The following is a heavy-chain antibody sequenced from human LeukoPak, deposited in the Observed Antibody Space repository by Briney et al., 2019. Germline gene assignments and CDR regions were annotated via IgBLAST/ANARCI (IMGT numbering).Heavy chain of an antibody. Sequence: GGSLRLSCAASGFTFSGYYMTWIRQAPGKGLEWVSAISGGGGSTYYADSVKGRFTISRDNSKNTLYLQMNSLTTEDTAVYFCAHRDTTMVRVDYWGQGTLVTVSS. J-gene: IGHJ4*02. CDR3: AHRDTTMVRVDY. D-gene: IGHD5-18*01. CDR2: ISGGGGST. V-gene: IGHV3-23*01. CDR1: GFTFSGYY.